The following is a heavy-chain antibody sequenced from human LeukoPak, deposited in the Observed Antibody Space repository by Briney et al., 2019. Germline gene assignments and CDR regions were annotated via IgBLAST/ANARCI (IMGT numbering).Heavy chain of an antibody. Sequence: SGTLSLTCTVSGGSISSGDYYWSWIRQPPGKGLEWIGYIYYSGSTYYNPSLKSRVTISVDTSKNQFSLKLSSVTAADTAVYYCARDRGRWLLPQGVFDYWGQGTLVTVSS. CDR3: ARDRGRWLLPQGVFDY. D-gene: IGHD3-22*01. CDR2: IYYSGST. CDR1: GGSISSGDYY. V-gene: IGHV4-30-4*01. J-gene: IGHJ4*02.